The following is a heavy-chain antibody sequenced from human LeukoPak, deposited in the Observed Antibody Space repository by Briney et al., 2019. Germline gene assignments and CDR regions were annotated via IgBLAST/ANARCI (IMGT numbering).Heavy chain of an antibody. V-gene: IGHV7-4-1*02. J-gene: IGHJ4*02. Sequence: ASVKVSCKTSGYTFSSYTITWVRQAPGQGLQWMGWINTNTGNPTYAQGFTGRYVFSLDTSVSTAYLQVSGLTADDTAVYFCGRDPRLGIRGYTYGYIEYWGQGTLVTVSS. CDR3: GRDPRLGIRGYTYGYIEY. CDR2: INTNTGNP. CDR1: GYTFSSYT. D-gene: IGHD5-18*01.